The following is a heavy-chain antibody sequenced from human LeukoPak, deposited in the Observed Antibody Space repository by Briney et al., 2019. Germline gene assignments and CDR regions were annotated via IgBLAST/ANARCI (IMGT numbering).Heavy chain of an antibody. J-gene: IGHJ4*02. V-gene: IGHV4-31*03. D-gene: IGHD4-11*01. CDR3: ARAVLDYSTLYYFDY. CDR1: GGSISSGGYY. CDR2: IYYSGST. Sequence: PSQTLSLTCTVSGGSISSGGYYWSWIRQHPGKGLEWIGYIYYSGSTYYNPSLKSRVTISVDTSKNQFSLKLSSVTAADTAVNYCARAVLDYSTLYYFDYWGQGTLVTVSS.